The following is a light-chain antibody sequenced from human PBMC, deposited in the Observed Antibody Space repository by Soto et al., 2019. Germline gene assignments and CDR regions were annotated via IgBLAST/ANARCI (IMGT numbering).Light chain of an antibody. CDR1: SSDVGRYKL. J-gene: IGLJ7*01. CDR3: CSYAGTSTHTV. V-gene: IGLV2-23*02. CDR2: EVS. Sequence: QSALTQPASVSGSPGQSITISCTGTSSDVGRYKLVSWYQQHPGKAPKLMISEVSKRPSGISDRFSGSKSGSTASLTISGLQAADEADYYCCSYAGTSTHTVFGGGTQLTVL.